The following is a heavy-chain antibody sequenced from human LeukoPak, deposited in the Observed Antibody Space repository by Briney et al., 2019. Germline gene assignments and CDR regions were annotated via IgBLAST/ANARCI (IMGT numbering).Heavy chain of an antibody. CDR2: IYYSGST. V-gene: IGHV4-61*08. CDR3: ASQEMATIDYWYFDL. J-gene: IGHJ2*01. Sequence: SETLSLTCTVSGGSISSGGYYWSWIRQHPGKGLEWIGYIYYSGSTNYNPSLKSRVTISVDTSKNQFSLKLSSVTAADTAVYYCASQEMATIDYWYFDLWGRGTLVTVSS. CDR1: GGSISSGGYY. D-gene: IGHD5-24*01.